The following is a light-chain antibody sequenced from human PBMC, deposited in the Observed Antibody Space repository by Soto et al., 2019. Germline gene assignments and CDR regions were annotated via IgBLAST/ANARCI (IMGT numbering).Light chain of an antibody. CDR3: QQYYSSQLT. J-gene: IGKJ4*01. V-gene: IGKV4-1*01. CDR1: ESVLYSSNNKNY. Sequence: DIVMTQSPDSLSVCLCERPTTNCKSSESVLYSSNNKNYLAWYQQKPGQPPKLIIYWESTRESGVNDRFGGSGSGTDFTLTISSLQAEDVAVYYCQQYYSSQLTFGGGKQVDIK. CDR2: WES.